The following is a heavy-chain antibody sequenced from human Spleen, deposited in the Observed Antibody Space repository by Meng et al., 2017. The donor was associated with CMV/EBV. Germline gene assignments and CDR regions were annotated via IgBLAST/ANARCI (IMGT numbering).Heavy chain of an antibody. D-gene: IGHD1-7*01. Sequence: GGSLRLSCAASGFTFSSYSMNWVRQAPGKGLEWVSYISSSSSTIYYADSVKGRFTISRDNAKNSLYLQMNSLRAEDTAVYYCARVLELPPYYYGMDVWGQGTTVTVSS. V-gene: IGHV3-48*04. J-gene: IGHJ6*02. CDR3: ARVLELPPYYYGMDV. CDR2: ISSSSSTI. CDR1: GFTFSSYS.